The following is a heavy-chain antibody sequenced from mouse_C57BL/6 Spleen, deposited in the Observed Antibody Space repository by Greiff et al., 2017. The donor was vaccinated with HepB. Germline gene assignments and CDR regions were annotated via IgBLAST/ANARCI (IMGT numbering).Heavy chain of an antibody. V-gene: IGHV1-72*01. CDR3: AGIYYGNYVGAMDY. Sequence: VQLKQPGAELVKPGASVKLSCKASGYTFTSYWMHWVKQRPGRGLEWIGRIDPNSGGTKYNEKFKSKATLTVDKPSSTAYMQLSSLTSEDSAVYYGAGIYYGNYVGAMDYWGQGTSVTVSS. CDR2: IDPNSGGT. D-gene: IGHD2-1*01. J-gene: IGHJ4*01. CDR1: GYTFTSYW.